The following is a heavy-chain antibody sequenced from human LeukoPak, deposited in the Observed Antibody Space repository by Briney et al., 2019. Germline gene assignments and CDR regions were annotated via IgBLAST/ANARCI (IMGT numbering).Heavy chain of an antibody. CDR2: IYYSGNT. CDR1: GGSISSSSYY. D-gene: IGHD3-22*01. Sequence: PSETLSLTCTVSGGSISSSSYYWAWIRQPPGTGLEWIGSIYYSGNTYYKSSLKSRVTIAVDTSKNQFSLKLNSVTAADTAVDYCARESYYDSSGYSHDAFDIWGQGTMVTVSS. V-gene: IGHV4-39*07. J-gene: IGHJ3*02. CDR3: ARESYYDSSGYSHDAFDI.